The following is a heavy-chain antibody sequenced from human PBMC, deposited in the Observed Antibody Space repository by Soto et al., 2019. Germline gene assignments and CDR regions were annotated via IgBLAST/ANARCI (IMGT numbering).Heavy chain of an antibody. CDR2: ISWNSGSI. CDR1: GFKFDDYA. J-gene: IGHJ4*02. Sequence: EVQLVESGGGLVQPGRSLRLSCAASGFKFDDYAMHWVRQTPGEGLEWVSGISWNSGSIGYADSVKGRFTISRDNAKSSLFLQMDSLRAEDTALYYCAKDIPGRGGWYYLDYWGQGSLVTVSS. CDR3: AKDIPGRGGWYYLDY. D-gene: IGHD2-21*01. V-gene: IGHV3-9*01.